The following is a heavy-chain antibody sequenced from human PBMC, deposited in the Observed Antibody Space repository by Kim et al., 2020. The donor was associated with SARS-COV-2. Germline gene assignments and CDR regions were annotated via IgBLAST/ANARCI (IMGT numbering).Heavy chain of an antibody. CDR3: GRPIVGAANVVEY. Sequence: NSTESVMSRFTISRDNAKNSLYLQMNNLRAEDTAMYYCGRPIVGAANVVEYWGQGTLVTVSS. V-gene: IGHV3-11*03. J-gene: IGHJ4*02. D-gene: IGHD1-26*01.